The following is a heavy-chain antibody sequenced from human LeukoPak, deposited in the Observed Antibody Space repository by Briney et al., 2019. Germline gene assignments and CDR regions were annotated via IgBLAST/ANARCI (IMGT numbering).Heavy chain of an antibody. CDR2: ISSSGSTI. D-gene: IGHD3-10*01. CDR3: ASTMVRGVIVY. J-gene: IGHJ4*02. CDR1: GFTFSSYG. Sequence: GGSLRLSCAASGFTFSSYGMHWVRQAPGKGLEWVSYISSSGSTIYYADSVKGRFTISRDNAKNSLYLQMNSLRAEDTAVYYCASTMVRGVIVYWGQGTLVTVSS. V-gene: IGHV3-48*04.